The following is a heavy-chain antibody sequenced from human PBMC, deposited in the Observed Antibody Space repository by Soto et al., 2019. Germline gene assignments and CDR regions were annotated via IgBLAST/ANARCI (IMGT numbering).Heavy chain of an antibody. V-gene: IGHV2-5*02. Sequence: GSGPTLVNPTQPLTLTCTFSGFSLSTSGVGVGWIRQPPGKALEWLALIYWDDDKRYSPSLKSRLTITKDTSKNQVVLTMTNMDPVDTATYYCAHRHFEGIAARLLPPPHNWFDPWGQGTLVTVSS. CDR2: IYWDDDK. CDR1: GFSLSTSGVG. D-gene: IGHD6-6*01. J-gene: IGHJ5*02. CDR3: AHRHFEGIAARLLPPPHNWFDP.